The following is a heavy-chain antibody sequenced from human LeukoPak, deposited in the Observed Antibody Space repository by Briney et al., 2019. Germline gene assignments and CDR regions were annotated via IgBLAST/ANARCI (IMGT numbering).Heavy chain of an antibody. V-gene: IGHV3-23*01. CDR2: ISGSGGST. CDR1: GFTFSSYA. CDR3: AKAWDEWELSLDY. D-gene: IGHD1-26*01. J-gene: IGHJ4*02. Sequence: SGGSLRLSSAASGFTFSSYAMSWVRQAPGKGLEWVSAISGSGGSTYYADSVKGRFTISRDNSKNTLYLQMNSLRAEDTAVYYCAKAWDEWELSLDYWGQGTLVTVSS.